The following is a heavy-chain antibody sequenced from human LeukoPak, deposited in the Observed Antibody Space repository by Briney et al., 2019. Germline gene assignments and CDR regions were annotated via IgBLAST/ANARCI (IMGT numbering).Heavy chain of an antibody. Sequence: SETLSLTCAVYGGSFSGYYWGWIRQPPGKGLEWIGEINHSGSTNYNPSLKSRVTISVDTSKNQFSLKLSSVTAADTAVYYCARVYCGGDCYSGRRAFDIWGQGTMVTVSS. D-gene: IGHD2-21*02. CDR1: GGSFSGYY. V-gene: IGHV4-34*01. J-gene: IGHJ3*02. CDR3: ARVYCGGDCYSGRRAFDI. CDR2: INHSGST.